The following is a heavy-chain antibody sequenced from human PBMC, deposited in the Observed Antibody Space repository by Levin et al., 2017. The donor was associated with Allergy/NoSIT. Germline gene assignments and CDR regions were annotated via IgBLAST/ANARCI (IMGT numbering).Heavy chain of an antibody. D-gene: IGHD3-10*01. V-gene: IGHV3-11*05. Sequence: GGSLRLSCAASGFTFSDYYMSWIRQAPGKGLEWVSYISSSSSYTNYADSVKGRFTISRDNAKNSLYLQMNSLRAEDTAVYYCARDLYGSGVTNWFDPWGQGTLVTVSS. CDR2: ISSSSSYT. CDR1: GFTFSDYY. J-gene: IGHJ5*02. CDR3: ARDLYGSGVTNWFDP.